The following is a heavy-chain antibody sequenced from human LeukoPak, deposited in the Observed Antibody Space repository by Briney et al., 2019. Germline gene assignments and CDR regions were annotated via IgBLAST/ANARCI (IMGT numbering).Heavy chain of an antibody. CDR3: ASRRHRSAWFDP. CDR2: IYHSGST. CDR1: GYSISSGYY. J-gene: IGHJ5*02. V-gene: IGHV4-38-2*01. Sequence: SETLSLTCAVSGYSISSGYYWGWIRQPPGKGREWFGSIYHSGSTYYNPSLKSPVTTSVDTPKNQFSLRLSSVTAADTAVYYCASRRHRSAWFDPWGQGTLVTVSS.